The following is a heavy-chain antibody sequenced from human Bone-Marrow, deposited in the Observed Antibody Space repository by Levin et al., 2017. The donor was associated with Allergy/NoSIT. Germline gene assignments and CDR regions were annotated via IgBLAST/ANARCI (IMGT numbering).Heavy chain of an antibody. J-gene: IGHJ4*02. D-gene: IGHD3-10*01. CDR3: ARASGASGLDY. V-gene: IGHV1-2*06. CDR2: VNPHNGGT. Sequence: ASVKVSCKASGYTFTAYYIHWVRQAPGQGLEWMGRVNPHNGGTNFAQNFQGRVTLTRDTSTSTAYLEVTSLTSDDTAVYYCARASGASGLDYWGQGTLVTVSS. CDR1: GYTFTAYY.